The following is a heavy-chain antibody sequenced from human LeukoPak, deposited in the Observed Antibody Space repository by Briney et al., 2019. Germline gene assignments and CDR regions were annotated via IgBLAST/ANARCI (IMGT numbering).Heavy chain of an antibody. CDR3: ARFALFRRQKTGHNDAFDI. V-gene: IGHV1-2*02. D-gene: IGHD7-27*01. Sequence: GASVKVSCKASGYTFTGYYIHGVRQAPGQGLEWMGWINPNSGGTNYAQKFQGRVTMTRDTSISTAYMELSRLRSDDTAVYYCARFALFRRQKTGHNDAFDIWGQGTMVTVSS. CDR2: INPNSGGT. J-gene: IGHJ3*02. CDR1: GYTFTGYY.